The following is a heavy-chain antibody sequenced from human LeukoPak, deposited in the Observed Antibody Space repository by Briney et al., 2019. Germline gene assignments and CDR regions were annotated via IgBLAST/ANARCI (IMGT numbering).Heavy chain of an antibody. D-gene: IGHD3-22*01. J-gene: IGHJ4*02. CDR3: ATQANGYKIPFDY. CDR2: ISDSGVST. V-gene: IGHV3-23*01. Sequence: GGSLRLSCAASGFTFNIYAMSWVRKAPGKGLGWVAAISDSGVSTYYADSVKGRFTISRDNSKNTLYLQMNSLRAEDTAVHFCATQANGYKIPFDYWGQGTLVTVSS. CDR1: GFTFNIYA.